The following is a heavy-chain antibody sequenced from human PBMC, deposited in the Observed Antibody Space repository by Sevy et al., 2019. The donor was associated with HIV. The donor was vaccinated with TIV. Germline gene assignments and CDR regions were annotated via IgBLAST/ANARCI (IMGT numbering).Heavy chain of an antibody. V-gene: IGHV3-48*02. D-gene: IGHD3-22*01. J-gene: IGHJ4*02. CDR3: ARERKMYDSSGYYFHFDY. CDR1: GFTFSSYS. CDR2: ISRSSSTI. Sequence: GGSLRLSCAASGFTFSSYSMNWVRQAPGKGLECVSYISRSSSTIYYADSVKGRFIISRDNAKNSLYLQMNSLRDEDTAVYYCARERKMYDSSGYYFHFDYWGQGTLVTVSS.